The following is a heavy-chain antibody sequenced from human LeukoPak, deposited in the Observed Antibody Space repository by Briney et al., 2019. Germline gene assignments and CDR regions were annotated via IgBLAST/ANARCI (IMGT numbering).Heavy chain of an antibody. CDR1: GGSISSSNW. D-gene: IGHD2-15*01. J-gene: IGHJ6*03. Sequence: SGTLSLTCAVSGGSISSSNWWSWVRQPPGKGLEWIGEIYHSGSTNYNPSLKSRVTISVDKSKNQFSLKLSSVTAADTAVYYCARDRAALWAVTRYYYMDVWGKGTTVTVSS. CDR3: ARDRAALWAVTRYYYMDV. V-gene: IGHV4-4*02. CDR2: IYHSGST.